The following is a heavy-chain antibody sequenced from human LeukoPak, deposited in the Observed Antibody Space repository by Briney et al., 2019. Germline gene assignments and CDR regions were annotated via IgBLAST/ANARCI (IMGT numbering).Heavy chain of an antibody. CDR2: IYYSGST. CDR1: GGSISSYY. J-gene: IGHJ5*02. Sequence: PSETLSLTCTVSGGSISSYYCSRIRQPPGKGLEWIGYIYYSGSTKYNPSLKSRVTISVDTSKNQFSLKLYSVTAADTAVYYCARHGTWYGWFDPWGQGTLVTVSS. V-gene: IGHV4-59*08. D-gene: IGHD6-13*01. CDR3: ARHGTWYGWFDP.